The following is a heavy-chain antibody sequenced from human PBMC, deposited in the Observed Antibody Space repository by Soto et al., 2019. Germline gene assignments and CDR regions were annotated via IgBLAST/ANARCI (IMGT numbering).Heavy chain of an antibody. J-gene: IGHJ4*02. V-gene: IGHV3-33*01. CDR2: IWYDGSNK. CDR3: ARAPSMVRGVIITYFDY. D-gene: IGHD3-10*01. Sequence: VGSLRLSCAASGFTFSSYGMHWVRQAPGKGLEWVAVIWYDGSNKYYADSVKGRFTISRDNSKNTLYLQMNSLRAEDTAVYYCARAPSMVRGVIITYFDYWGQGTLVTVSS. CDR1: GFTFSSYG.